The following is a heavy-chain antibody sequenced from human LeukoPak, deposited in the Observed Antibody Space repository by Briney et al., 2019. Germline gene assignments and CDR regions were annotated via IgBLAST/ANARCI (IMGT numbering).Heavy chain of an antibody. D-gene: IGHD1-20*01. Sequence: ASVKVSCKASGYSFISFYIHWVRQAPGQELEWMGVINPSGGSTAYAQQFQGRVTMTRDTSTSTVYMELSSLRSEDTAVYYCARHSLIGTTPFDYWGQGTLVTVSS. CDR3: ARHSLIGTTPFDY. V-gene: IGHV1-46*01. CDR2: INPSGGST. J-gene: IGHJ4*02. CDR1: GYSFISFY.